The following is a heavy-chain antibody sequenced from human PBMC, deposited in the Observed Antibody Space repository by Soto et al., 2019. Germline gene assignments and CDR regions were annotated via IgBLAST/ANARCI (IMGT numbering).Heavy chain of an antibody. Sequence: SETLSLTWAVYGGSISGYYWSWIRQPPGKGLEWIGEINHSGSTNYNPSLKSRVTISVDTSKNQFSLKLSSVTAADTAVYYCARGSYDYVWGSYRYHFDYWGQGTLVTVSS. J-gene: IGHJ4*02. CDR3: ARGSYDYVWGSYRYHFDY. CDR1: GGSISGYY. CDR2: INHSGST. V-gene: IGHV4-34*01. D-gene: IGHD3-16*02.